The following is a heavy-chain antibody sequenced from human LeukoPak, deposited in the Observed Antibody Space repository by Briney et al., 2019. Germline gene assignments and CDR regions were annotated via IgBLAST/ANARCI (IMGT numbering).Heavy chain of an antibody. Sequence: GGSLRFSCAASGFTFSSYWMSRVRQAPGKGLEWVANIKQDGSEKYYVDSVKGRFTISRDNAKNSLYLQMNSLGAEDTAVYYCARGYDSSGYYYYYYYGMDVWGQGATVTVSS. V-gene: IGHV3-7*01. CDR1: GFTFSSYW. D-gene: IGHD3-22*01. CDR2: IKQDGSEK. CDR3: ARGYDSSGYYYYYYYGMDV. J-gene: IGHJ6*02.